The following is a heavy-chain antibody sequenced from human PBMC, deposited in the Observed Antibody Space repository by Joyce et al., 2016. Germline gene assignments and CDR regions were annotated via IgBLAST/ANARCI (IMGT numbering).Heavy chain of an antibody. CDR1: GYKFTDHF. Sequence: QVQLVQSGAEVKRPEASVQVSCKTSGYKFTDHFIHWVRQTPGQGLEWLEWINPDSGAANYAQKFYGRVTMTRDTSISTIYMDLKTLGSDDTGLYFCARGKSVTVRHGMDVWGQGTTVIVSS. CDR3: ARGKSVTVRHGMDV. J-gene: IGHJ6*01. CDR2: INPDSGAA. D-gene: IGHD3-10*01. V-gene: IGHV1-2*02.